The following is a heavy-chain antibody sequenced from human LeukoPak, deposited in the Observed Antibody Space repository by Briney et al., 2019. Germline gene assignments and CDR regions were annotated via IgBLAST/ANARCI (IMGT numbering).Heavy chain of an antibody. CDR1: GYSISSGYY. D-gene: IGHD2-2*01. CDR3: ARDPSIVVVPAAIDY. V-gene: IGHV4-38-2*02. J-gene: IGHJ4*02. Sequence: PSETLSLTCTVSGYSISSGYYWGWIRQPPGKGLEWIGSIYHSGSTYYNPSLKSRVTISVDTSKNQFSLKLSSVTAADTAVYYCARDPSIVVVPAAIDYWGQGTLVTVTS. CDR2: IYHSGST.